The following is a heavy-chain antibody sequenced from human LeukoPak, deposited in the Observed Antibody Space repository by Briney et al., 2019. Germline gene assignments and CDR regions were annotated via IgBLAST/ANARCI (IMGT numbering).Heavy chain of an antibody. V-gene: IGHV3-23*01. CDR3: AKHQPYIVVVPAAIGWFDP. D-gene: IGHD2-2*02. J-gene: IGHJ5*02. Sequence: PGGSLRLSCAASGFTFSSYAMSWVRQAPGKGLEWVSAISGSGGSTYYADSVKGRFTISRDNSKNTLYLQMNSLRAEDTAVYYCAKHQPYIVVVPAAIGWFDPWGQGTLVTVSS. CDR1: GFTFSSYA. CDR2: ISGSGGST.